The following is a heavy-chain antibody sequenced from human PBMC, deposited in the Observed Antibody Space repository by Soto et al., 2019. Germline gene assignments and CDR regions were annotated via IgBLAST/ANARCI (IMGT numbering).Heavy chain of an antibody. CDR2: INPSGGST. CDR3: ASLSSSGWYVDAFDI. D-gene: IGHD6-19*01. CDR1: GYTFTSYY. Sequence: EASVKVSCKASGYTFTSYYMHWVRQAPGQGLEWMGIINPSGGSTSYAQKFQGRVTMTRDTSTSTVYMELSSLRSEDTAVYYCASLSSSGWYVDAFDIWGQGTMVTVSS. J-gene: IGHJ3*02. V-gene: IGHV1-46*03.